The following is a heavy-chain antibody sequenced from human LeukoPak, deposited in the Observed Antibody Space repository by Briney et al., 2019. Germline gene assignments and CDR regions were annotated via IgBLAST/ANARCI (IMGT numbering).Heavy chain of an antibody. CDR2: ISYDGSNK. CDR1: GFTFSSYA. V-gene: IGHV3-30-3*01. CDR3: AREAEAFDI. J-gene: IGHJ3*02. Sequence: PGGSLRLSCAASGFTFSSYAMHWVRQAPGKGLEWVAVISYDGSNKYYADSVKGRFTISRDNSKNTLYLQMNSLRPEATAIYYCAREAEAFDIWGQGTMVTVSS.